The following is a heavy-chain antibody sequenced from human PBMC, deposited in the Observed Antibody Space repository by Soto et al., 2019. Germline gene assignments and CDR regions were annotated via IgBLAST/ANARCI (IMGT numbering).Heavy chain of an antibody. CDR3: ARGFITMILGDGFDI. CDR1: GGSISSYY. Sequence: PSETLSLTCTVSGGSISSYYWSWIRQPPGKGLEWIGYIYYSGSTNYNASLKSRVTISVDTSKNQFSLKLSSVTAADTAVYYCARGFITMILGDGFDIWGQGTMVTVS. D-gene: IGHD3-22*01. V-gene: IGHV4-59*01. J-gene: IGHJ3*02. CDR2: IYYSGST.